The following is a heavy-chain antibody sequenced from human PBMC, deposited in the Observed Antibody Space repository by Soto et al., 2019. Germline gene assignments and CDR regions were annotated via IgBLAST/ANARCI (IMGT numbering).Heavy chain of an antibody. V-gene: IGHV1-18*01. J-gene: IGHJ4*02. Sequence: GASVKVSCKASGGSFGNLAISWVRQAPGQGLEWMGWISAYSGSTKFAQKLQGRVTMTTDTSTTTAYMELRSLTSDDTAAYYCARDFTKSRSWPSYFDSWGQGTLLTVSS. CDR1: GGSFGNLA. CDR3: ARDFTKSRSWPSYFDS. D-gene: IGHD6-13*01. CDR2: ISAYSGST.